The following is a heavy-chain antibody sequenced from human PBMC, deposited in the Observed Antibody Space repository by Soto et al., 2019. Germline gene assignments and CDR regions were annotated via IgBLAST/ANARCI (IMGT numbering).Heavy chain of an antibody. CDR3: AREWGRGYFDY. CDR2: SNHSGKTT. CDR1: GFSFSTYD. J-gene: IGHJ4*02. Sequence: EVQLVESGGGLVQPGGSLRLSCGASGFSFSTYDMNWVRQAPGKGLEWVSQSNHSGKTTYYADSVKGRFTISRDNAKNSLSLQMTSLRGEDTAVYFCAREWGRGYFDYWGQGILVTVSS. D-gene: IGHD3-22*01. V-gene: IGHV3-48*03.